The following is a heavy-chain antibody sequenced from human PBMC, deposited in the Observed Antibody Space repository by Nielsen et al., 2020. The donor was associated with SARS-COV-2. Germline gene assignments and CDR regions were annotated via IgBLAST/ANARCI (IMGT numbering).Heavy chain of an antibody. CDR3: ASMVTPYYGMDV. Sequence: GGSLRLSCAASGFTFDDYAMHWVRQAPGKGLEWVSGISWNSGSIGYADSVKGRFTISRDNAKNSPYLQMNSLRAEDTAVYYCASMVTPYYGMDVWGQGTTVTVSS. CDR2: ISWNSGSI. J-gene: IGHJ6*02. V-gene: IGHV3-9*01. CDR1: GFTFDDYA. D-gene: IGHD5-18*01.